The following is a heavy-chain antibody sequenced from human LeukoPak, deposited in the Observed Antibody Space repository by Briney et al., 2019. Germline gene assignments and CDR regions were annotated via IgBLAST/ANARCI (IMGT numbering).Heavy chain of an antibody. V-gene: IGHV4-59*01. CDR2: IYYSGST. D-gene: IGHD5-24*01. CDR3: ARRGLQLAFDI. Sequence: PSETLSLTCTVSGGSISSYYWSWIRQPPGKGLEWIGYIYYSGSTNYNPSLKSRVTISVDTSKNQFSLKLSSVTAADTAVYYCARRGLQLAFDIWGQGTMVTVSS. CDR1: GGSISSYY. J-gene: IGHJ3*02.